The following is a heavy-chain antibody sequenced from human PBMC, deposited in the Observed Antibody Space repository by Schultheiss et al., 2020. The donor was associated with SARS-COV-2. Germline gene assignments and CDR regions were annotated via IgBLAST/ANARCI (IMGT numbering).Heavy chain of an antibody. V-gene: IGHV3-21*04. CDR1: GFTFSSYS. D-gene: IGHD6-13*01. CDR3: AKDLIDSRENYFDY. Sequence: GGSLRLSCAASGFTFSSYSMNWVRQAPGKGLEWVSSISSSSSYIYYADSVKGRFTISRDNAKNSLYLQMNSLRAEDTAVYYCAKDLIDSRENYFDYWGQGTLVTVSS. CDR2: ISSSSSYI. J-gene: IGHJ4*02.